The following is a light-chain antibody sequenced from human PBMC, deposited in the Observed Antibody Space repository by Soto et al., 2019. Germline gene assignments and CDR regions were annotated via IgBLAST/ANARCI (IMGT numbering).Light chain of an antibody. CDR3: QQRSNWPTLFT. Sequence: EIVLTQSPATLSLSPGESGTLSCRASQSVGSYLAWYQQKPGQAPRLLIYDASNRATGIPARFSGSASGTDFTLTISSLEPEDCAVYYCQQRSNWPTLFTFGPGTKVDIK. CDR1: QSVGSY. CDR2: DAS. V-gene: IGKV3-11*01. J-gene: IGKJ3*01.